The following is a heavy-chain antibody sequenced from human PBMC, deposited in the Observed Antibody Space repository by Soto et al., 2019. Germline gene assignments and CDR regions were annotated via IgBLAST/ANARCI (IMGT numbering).Heavy chain of an antibody. CDR2: SIPIFGTA. V-gene: IGHV1-69*13. CDR3: ARAPILVGVTPYENYFDS. J-gene: IGHJ4*02. Sequence: GAAVKVSCKASGGTFSNSVISWVVQSPLRWREWMGGSIPIFGTANYAQKFQGRVTIIADESTSTAYMELTSLRSEDTAVYYCARAPILVGVTPYENYFDSWGQGTLVTVSS. D-gene: IGHD3-3*01. CDR1: GGTFSNSV.